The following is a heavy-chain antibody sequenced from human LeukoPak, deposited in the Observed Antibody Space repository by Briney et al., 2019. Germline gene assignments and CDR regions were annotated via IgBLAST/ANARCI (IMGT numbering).Heavy chain of an antibody. J-gene: IGHJ5*02. V-gene: IGHV3-74*01. CDR3: ASWGSYRPNWFDP. CDR2: TKTDGSST. Sequence: GGSLRLSCAAAGFTFSSYWMHWVRQAPGKGLGWVSRTKTDGSSTSYTDSVKGRFTISRDNAKNTLYLQMNSLRAEDTAVYYCASWGSYRPNWFDPWGQGTLVTVSS. D-gene: IGHD3-16*02. CDR1: GFTFSSYW.